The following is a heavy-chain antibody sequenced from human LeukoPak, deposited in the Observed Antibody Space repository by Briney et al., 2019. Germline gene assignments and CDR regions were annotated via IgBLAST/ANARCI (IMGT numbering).Heavy chain of an antibody. Sequence: GASVKVSCKASGYTFTSYGISWVRQAPGQGLEWMGWISAYNGNTNYAQKFQGRVTMTTDTSTSTAYMELRSLRSDDTAVYYCATVSPRFGVDDYFDYWGQGTLVTVSS. D-gene: IGHD3-3*01. J-gene: IGHJ4*02. V-gene: IGHV1-18*01. CDR3: ATVSPRFGVDDYFDY. CDR1: GYTFTSYG. CDR2: ISAYNGNT.